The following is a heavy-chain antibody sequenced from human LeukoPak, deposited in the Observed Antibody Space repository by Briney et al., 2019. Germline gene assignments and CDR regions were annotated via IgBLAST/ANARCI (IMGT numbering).Heavy chain of an antibody. D-gene: IGHD2-2*01. CDR3: ARDSVVPAAISWFDP. V-gene: IGHV4-61*02. CDR1: GGSISSGSYY. J-gene: IGHJ5*02. Sequence: KTSETLSLTCTVSGGSISSGSYYWSWIRQPAGKGLEWIGRIYTSGSTNYNPSLKSRVTISVDTSKNQFSLKLSSVTAADTAVYYCARDSVVPAAISWFDPWGQGTLVTVSS. CDR2: IYTSGST.